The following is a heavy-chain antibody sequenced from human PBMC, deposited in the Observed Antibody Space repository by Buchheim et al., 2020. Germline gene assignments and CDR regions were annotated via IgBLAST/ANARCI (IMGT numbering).Heavy chain of an antibody. V-gene: IGHV4-34*01. CDR2: INHSGST. J-gene: IGHJ4*02. D-gene: IGHD3-22*01. Sequence: QVQLQQWGAGLLKPSETLSLTCAVYGGSFSGYYWSWIRQPPGKGLEWIGEINHSGSTNYNPSLKSRVTISVDTSKNTFSLKLSSVTAADTAVYYCARRGEGMIVVPKSFDYWGQGTL. CDR3: ARRGEGMIVVPKSFDY. CDR1: GGSFSGYY.